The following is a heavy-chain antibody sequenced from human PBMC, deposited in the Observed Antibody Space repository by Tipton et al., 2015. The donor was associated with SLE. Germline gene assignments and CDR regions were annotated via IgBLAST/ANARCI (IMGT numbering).Heavy chain of an antibody. CDR2: INHSGST. J-gene: IGHJ3*02. CDR3: ASPFGVVTYDAFDI. Sequence: TLSLTCAVYGGSFSGHYWTWIRQPPGKGLEWIGEINHSGSTHYNPSLKSRVAISIEMSKNQFSLKLSSVTAADTAVYYCASPFGVVTYDAFDIWGQGTMVTVSS. V-gene: IGHV4-34*01. CDR1: GGSFSGHY. D-gene: IGHD3-3*01.